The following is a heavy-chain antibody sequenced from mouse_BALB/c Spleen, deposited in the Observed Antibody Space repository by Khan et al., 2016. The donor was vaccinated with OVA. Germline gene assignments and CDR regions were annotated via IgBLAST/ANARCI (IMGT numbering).Heavy chain of an antibody. CDR3: ARGFYGNPVAY. CDR1: GFTFSDYY. V-gene: IGHV5-4*02. Sequence: EVELVESGGDLVKPGGSLKLSCAASGFTFSDYYIYWVRQTPETRLEWVATISDGGTYTYYPDSVKGRFTISRDDAMNDLYLQMTSLKSEDTAMYYCARGFYGNPVAYWGQGTLVTVSA. J-gene: IGHJ3*01. D-gene: IGHD2-1*01. CDR2: ISDGGTYT.